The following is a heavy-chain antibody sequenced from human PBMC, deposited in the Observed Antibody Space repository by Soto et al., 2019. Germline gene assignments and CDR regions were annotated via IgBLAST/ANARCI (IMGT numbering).Heavy chain of an antibody. CDR3: VRDGTKTLRDWFDP. V-gene: IGHV4-4*07. D-gene: IGHD1-1*01. CDR2: IYATGTT. Sequence: QVQLQESGPGLVKPSETLSLTCTVSGASISGFYWSWIRKSAGKGLEWIGRIYATGTTDYNPSLKRRVMMSVDTSKKQFSLKLRSVTAADTAVYYCVRDGTKTLRDWFDPCGAGSSVTVSS. CDR1: GASISGFY. J-gene: IGHJ5*02.